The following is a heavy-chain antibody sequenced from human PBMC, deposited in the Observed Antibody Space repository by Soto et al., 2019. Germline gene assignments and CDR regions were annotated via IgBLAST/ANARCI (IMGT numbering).Heavy chain of an antibody. CDR2: IYYSGST. J-gene: IGHJ6*03. D-gene: IGHD3-3*01. Sequence: SAETLSLTCTVSGGSISSYYWSWLRPPPGKGLGWIGYIYYSGSTNYNPSLKSRVTISVDTSKNRFSLKLSSVTAADTAVYYCGRHVLVYDFWSGYYSWGRQDYYYYMDVWGKGTTVTVSS. CDR1: GGSISSYY. CDR3: GRHVLVYDFWSGYYSWGRQDYYYYMDV. V-gene: IGHV4-59*08.